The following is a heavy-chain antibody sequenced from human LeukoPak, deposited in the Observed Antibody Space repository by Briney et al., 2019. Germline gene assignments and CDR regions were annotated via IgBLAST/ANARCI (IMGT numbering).Heavy chain of an antibody. CDR2: IKQDGSEK. CDR3: AKSSPPPLRY. CDR1: GFTFSRYA. J-gene: IGHJ4*02. V-gene: IGHV3-7*01. Sequence: GGSLRLSCAASGFTFSRYAMSWVRQAPGKGLEWVANIKQDGSEKYYVDSVKGRFTISRDNAKNSLYLQMNSLRAEDTAVYYCAKSSPPPLRYWGQGTLVTVSS.